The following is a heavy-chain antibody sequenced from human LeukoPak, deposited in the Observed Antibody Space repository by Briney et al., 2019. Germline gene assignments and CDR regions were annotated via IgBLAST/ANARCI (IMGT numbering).Heavy chain of an antibody. CDR2: INPSGGST. CDR3: ARDRIAAAGTSAVGY. J-gene: IGHJ4*02. V-gene: IGHV1-46*01. D-gene: IGHD6-13*01. Sequence: GASVKVSCKASGYTFTSYYMHWVRQAPGQGLEWMGIINPSGGSTSYAQKFQGRVTMTRDTSTSTVYKELSSLRSEDTAVYYCARDRIAAAGTSAVGYWGQGTLVTVSS. CDR1: GYTFTSYY.